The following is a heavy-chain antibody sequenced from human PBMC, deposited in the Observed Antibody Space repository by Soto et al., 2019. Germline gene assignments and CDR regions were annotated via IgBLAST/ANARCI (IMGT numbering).Heavy chain of an antibody. CDR1: GYTFSEFD. CDR3: ARGNPLNYAGVDV. Sequence: QAHLEQSGAELKRPGASVKVSCKASGYTFSEFDINWLRQASVQGPEWMGWMDAKSGDTFFPQRFQGKFNMTWDPSLSTAYMEVSSLTSADTAIYYCARGNPLNYAGVDVWGQGTTVAVSS. V-gene: IGHV1-8*01. J-gene: IGHJ6*02. D-gene: IGHD3-16*01. CDR2: MDAKSGDT.